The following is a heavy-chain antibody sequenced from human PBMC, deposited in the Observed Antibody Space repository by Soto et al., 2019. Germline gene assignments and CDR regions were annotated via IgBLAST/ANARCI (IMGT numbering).Heavy chain of an antibody. CDR2: IWDEGTNK. D-gene: IGHD2-15*01. Sequence: QVQLVETGGGVVQPGGSLRLSCVASDFAFSNYGMHWVRQAPGKGLERVAHIWDEGTNKYYGDYVKGRFTVSRDNSNKTLYLRMNSLRADDTGVYYCVRGGSCRGRSCYPKLDFYGVDDGFDDWGQGTLVTFSS. CDR1: DFAFSNYG. V-gene: IGHV3-33*01. CDR3: VRGGSCRGRSCYPKLDFYGVDDGFDD. J-gene: IGHJ4*02.